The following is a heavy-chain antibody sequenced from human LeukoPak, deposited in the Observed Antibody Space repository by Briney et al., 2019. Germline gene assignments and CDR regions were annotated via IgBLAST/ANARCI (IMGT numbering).Heavy chain of an antibody. J-gene: IGHJ4*02. CDR3: ARTRGVHSAAAGRNYFDY. D-gene: IGHD6-13*01. Sequence: GRSLRLSCAASGFTFSSYAMHWDRQAPGKGLEWVAVISYDGSNKYYADSVKGRFTISRDNSKNTLYLQMNSLRAEDTAVYYCARTRGVHSAAAGRNYFDYWGQGTLVTVSS. CDR1: GFTFSSYA. V-gene: IGHV3-30*01. CDR2: ISYDGSNK.